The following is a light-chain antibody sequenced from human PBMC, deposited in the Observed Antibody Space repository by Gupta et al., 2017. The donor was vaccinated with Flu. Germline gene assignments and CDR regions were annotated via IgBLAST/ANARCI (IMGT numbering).Light chain of an antibody. Sequence: QSALTQPASVSGSPGQSITISCTGTSNDVGTYNKVSWYQHHPGKAPKLMIYEVSNRPSGVSDRFSGSKSGNTASLTISGLQPEDDTDYYCSSYTNNSALYVFGTGTKVTVL. J-gene: IGLJ1*01. V-gene: IGLV2-14*01. CDR3: SSYTNNSALYV. CDR1: SNDVGTYNK. CDR2: EVS.